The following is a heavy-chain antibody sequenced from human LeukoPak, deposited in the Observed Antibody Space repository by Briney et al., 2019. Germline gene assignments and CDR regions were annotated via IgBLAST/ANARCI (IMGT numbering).Heavy chain of an antibody. Sequence: PGGSLSLTCAASGCTISSSAICWGCQAPGKGPEWVSVISGSGGSTYYADPVKGRFTISRDNSKNTLYLQMNSLRAEDTAVYYCGEGSDRGRGGFDYWGQGTLVTVSS. CDR3: GEGSDRGRGGFDY. CDR1: GCTISSSA. V-gene: IGHV3-23*01. D-gene: IGHD1-26*01. J-gene: IGHJ4*02. CDR2: ISGSGGST.